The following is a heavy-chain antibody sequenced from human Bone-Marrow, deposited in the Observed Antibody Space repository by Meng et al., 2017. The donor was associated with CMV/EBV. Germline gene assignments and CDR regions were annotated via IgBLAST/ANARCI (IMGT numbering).Heavy chain of an antibody. Sequence: FRFRPYGMLWVRRAPGKCLEWVSGVSGSGRSTYYADSVKGRFTISRDNSKNTLFLQLNSLRAEDTAVYFCAKDRLGQSGYSYGYYDSWGQGTLVTVSS. D-gene: IGHD5-18*01. V-gene: IGHV3-23*01. CDR3: AKDRLGQSGYSYGYYDS. CDR2: VSGSGRST. CDR1: FRFRPYG. J-gene: IGHJ4*02.